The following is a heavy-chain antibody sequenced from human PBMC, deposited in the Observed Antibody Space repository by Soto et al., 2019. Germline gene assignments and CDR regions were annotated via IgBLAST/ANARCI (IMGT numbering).Heavy chain of an antibody. V-gene: IGHV4-34*01. CDR1: GGSFSGYY. D-gene: IGHD6-13*01. CDR3: ARGLYSSSWYNWFDP. J-gene: IGHJ5*02. Sequence: QVQLQQWGAGLLKPSETLSLTCAVYGGSFSGYYWSWIRQPPGKRLEWIGEINHSGSTNYNPSLKSRATISVDTSKNQFSLKLSSVTAADTAVYYCARGLYSSSWYNWFDPWGQGTLVTVSS. CDR2: INHSGST.